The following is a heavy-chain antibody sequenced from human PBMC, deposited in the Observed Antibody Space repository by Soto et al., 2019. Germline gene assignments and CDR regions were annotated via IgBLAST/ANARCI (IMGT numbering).Heavy chain of an antibody. CDR2: IYYSGIS. J-gene: IGHJ6*02. CDR3: ARNGYTYGMDV. Sequence: SETLSLTCTVSGGSTSSGGFYWSWIRQHPGKGLEWIGYIYYSGISYYNPSLKSRVSISLDTSRNQFSMTLNSVTAADTTVYYCARNGYTYGMDVWGQGATVTVSS. D-gene: IGHD5-18*01. CDR1: GGSTSSGGFY. V-gene: IGHV4-31*03.